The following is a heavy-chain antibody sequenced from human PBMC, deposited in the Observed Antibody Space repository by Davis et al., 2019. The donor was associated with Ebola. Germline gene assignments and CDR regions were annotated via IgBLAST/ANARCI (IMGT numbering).Heavy chain of an antibody. D-gene: IGHD1-26*01. V-gene: IGHV4-34*01. J-gene: IGHJ5*02. Sequence: SETLSLTCAVYGGSFSGYYWSWIRQPPGKGLEWIGEINHSGSTNYNPSLKSRVTISVDTSKNQFSLKLSSVTAADTAVYYCARVRGSYTAWFDPWGQGTLVTVSS. CDR1: GGSFSGYY. CDR3: ARVRGSYTAWFDP. CDR2: INHSGST.